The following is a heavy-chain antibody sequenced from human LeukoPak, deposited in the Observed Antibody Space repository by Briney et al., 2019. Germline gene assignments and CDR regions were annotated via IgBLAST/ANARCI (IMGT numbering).Heavy chain of an antibody. CDR2: ISGSGGST. CDR3: GKERSRGWQFDY. Sequence: GGSLRLSCAASGFTFSSYAMSWVRQAPGKGLEWVSVISGSGGSTYYADSVKGRFTISRDNSKNTLYLQMNSLRAEDTAVYYCGKERSRGWQFDYGGEEPLVTVPS. CDR1: GFTFSSYA. J-gene: IGHJ4*02. V-gene: IGHV3-23*01. D-gene: IGHD6-19*01.